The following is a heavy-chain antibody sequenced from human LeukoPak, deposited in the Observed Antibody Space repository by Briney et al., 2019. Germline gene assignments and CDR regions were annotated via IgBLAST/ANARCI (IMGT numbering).Heavy chain of an antibody. CDR3: ARGSITVVPAFDI. Sequence: PSETLSLTCTVSGGSLSTYYWSWIRQPPGKGLEWIACIYYTGSTNYNPSLKSRGTMSVDTSKNQLSLRLTSVTAADTAVYYCARGSITVVPAFDIWGQGTVVTVSS. CDR2: IYYTGST. D-gene: IGHD4-23*01. CDR1: GGSLSTYY. V-gene: IGHV4-59*12. J-gene: IGHJ3*02.